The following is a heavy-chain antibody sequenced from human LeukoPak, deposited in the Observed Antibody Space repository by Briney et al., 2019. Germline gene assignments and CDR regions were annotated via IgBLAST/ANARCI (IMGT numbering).Heavy chain of an antibody. CDR1: GFTFRDYY. V-gene: IGHV4-39*01. Sequence: GSLRLSCAASGFTFRDYYMDWVRQPPGKGLEWIGSIYYSGSTYYNPSLKSRVTISVDTSKNQFSLKLSSVTAADTAVYYCARLTRNCSSTSCLLFDYWGQGTLVTVSS. CDR3: ARLTRNCSSTSCLLFDY. D-gene: IGHD2-2*01. CDR2: IYYSGST. J-gene: IGHJ4*02.